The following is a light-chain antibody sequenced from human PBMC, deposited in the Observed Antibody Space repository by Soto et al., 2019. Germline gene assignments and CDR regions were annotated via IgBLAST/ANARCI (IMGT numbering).Light chain of an antibody. CDR2: KAS. CDR1: QSISSW. Sequence: DIQMTQSPSTLSASVGDRVTITCRASQSISSWLAWYQQKPGKAPKLLIYKASSLESGVPSRFSGSESGTEFTLTISSLQPDDFATYYCQQYNSYPETFGQGTKEEIK. CDR3: QQYNSYPET. J-gene: IGKJ1*01. V-gene: IGKV1-5*03.